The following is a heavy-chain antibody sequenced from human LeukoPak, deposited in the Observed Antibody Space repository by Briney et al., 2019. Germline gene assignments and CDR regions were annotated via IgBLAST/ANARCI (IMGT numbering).Heavy chain of an antibody. J-gene: IGHJ4*02. V-gene: IGHV3-23*01. CDR3: AKDRGDSSAYHFDY. D-gene: IGHD3-22*01. CDR1: GFTFSDYY. CDR2: ISGSGGNT. Sequence: GSLRLSCAASGFTFSDYYLSWVRQAPGKGLEWVSVISGSGGNTYYADSVKGRFTISRDNSKNTLYLQMNSLRAEDTAVYYCAKDRGDSSAYHFDYWGQGTLVTVSS.